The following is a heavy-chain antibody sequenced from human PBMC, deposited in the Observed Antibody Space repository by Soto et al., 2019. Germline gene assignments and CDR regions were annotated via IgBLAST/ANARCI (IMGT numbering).Heavy chain of an antibody. CDR3: ARARPVVPAAYYYYYGMDV. Sequence: GSLRLSCAASGFTFSSYAMHWVRQAPGKGLEWVAVISYDGSNKYYADSVKGRFTISRDNSKNTLYLQMNSLRAEDTAVYYCARARPVVPAAYYYYYGMDVWGQGTTVTVSS. J-gene: IGHJ6*02. CDR1: GFTFSSYA. D-gene: IGHD2-2*01. V-gene: IGHV3-30*04. CDR2: ISYDGSNK.